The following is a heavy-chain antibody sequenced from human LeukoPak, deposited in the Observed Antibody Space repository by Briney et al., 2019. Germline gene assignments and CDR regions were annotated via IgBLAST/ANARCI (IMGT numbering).Heavy chain of an antibody. CDR3: ARDLGGSYYT. J-gene: IGHJ4*02. CDR2: IYYSGST. V-gene: IGHV4-59*01. Sequence: SETLSLTCTVSGGSISSYYWSWIRQPPGKGLEWIGYIYYSGSTNYNPSLESRVTISVDTSKNQFSLKLSSVTAADTAVYYCARDLGGSYYTWGQGTLVTVSS. D-gene: IGHD1-26*01. CDR1: GGSISSYY.